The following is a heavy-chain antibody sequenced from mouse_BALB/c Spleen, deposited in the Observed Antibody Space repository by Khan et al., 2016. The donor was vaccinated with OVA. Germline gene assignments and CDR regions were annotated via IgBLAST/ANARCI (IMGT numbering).Heavy chain of an antibody. D-gene: IGHD2-14*01. Sequence: VQLQESGAELVRPGSSVKISCKASGYAFSNYWMNWVKQRPGQGLEWIGQIYPGDGDTSFNGKFRGKATLTADKSSSTAYMQLSSLTSEDSAVYFCARSGYDYFADWGQGTLVTVSA. CDR2: IYPGDGDT. J-gene: IGHJ3*01. V-gene: IGHV1-80*01. CDR3: ARSGYDYFAD. CDR1: GYAFSNYW.